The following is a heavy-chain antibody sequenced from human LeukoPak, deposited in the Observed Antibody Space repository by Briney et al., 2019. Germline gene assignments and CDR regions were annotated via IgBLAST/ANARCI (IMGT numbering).Heavy chain of an antibody. V-gene: IGHV3-30*18. CDR1: GFTFSSYG. J-gene: IGHJ6*03. Sequence: GGSLRLSCAASGFTFSSYGMHWVRQAPGKGLEWVAVISYDGSNKYYADSVKGRFTISRDNSKNTLYLQMNSLRAEDTAVYYCAKDHAAGIQLWRSPMDVWGKGTTVTVSS. D-gene: IGHD5-18*01. CDR3: AKDHAAGIQLWRSPMDV. CDR2: ISYDGSNK.